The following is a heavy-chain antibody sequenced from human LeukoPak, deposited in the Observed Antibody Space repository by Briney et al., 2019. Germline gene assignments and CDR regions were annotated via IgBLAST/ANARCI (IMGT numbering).Heavy chain of an antibody. CDR3: ARNACSGGSCYRFDP. CDR1: GYTFTGYY. D-gene: IGHD2-15*01. Sequence: ASVKVSCKASGYTFTGYYMHWVRQAPGQGLEGMGWINLNSGGTNYAQKFQGRVTMTRDTSISTAYMELSRLRSDDTAVYYCARNACSGGSCYRFDPWGQGTLVTVSS. CDR2: INLNSGGT. J-gene: IGHJ5*02. V-gene: IGHV1-2*02.